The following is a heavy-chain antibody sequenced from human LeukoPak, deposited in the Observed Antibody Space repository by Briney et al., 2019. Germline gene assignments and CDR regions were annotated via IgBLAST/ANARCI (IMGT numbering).Heavy chain of an antibody. Sequence: ASVKVSCKASGYTFTSYYMHWVRQAPGQGLEWMGIINPSGGTATYAQKFQGRVTMTRDTSTSTVYMELSSLSSEDTAVYYCARPTSIIPASNIYYYYYAMDVWGQGTTVTVS. CDR3: ARPTSIIPASNIYYYYYAMDV. CDR1: GYTFTSYY. D-gene: IGHD2-2*01. V-gene: IGHV1-46*01. J-gene: IGHJ6*02. CDR2: INPSGGTA.